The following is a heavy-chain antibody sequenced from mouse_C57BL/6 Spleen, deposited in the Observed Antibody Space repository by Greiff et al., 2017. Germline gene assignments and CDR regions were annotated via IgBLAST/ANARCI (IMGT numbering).Heavy chain of an antibody. Sequence: QVQLKESGAELVRPGASVKLSCKASGYTFTDYYINWVKQRPGQGLEWIARIYPGSGNTYYNEKFKGKATLTAEKSSSTAYMQLSSLTSEDSAVYFCVWGDYDPFAYWGQGTLVTVSA. V-gene: IGHV1-76*01. D-gene: IGHD2-4*01. CDR3: VWGDYDPFAY. J-gene: IGHJ3*01. CDR2: IYPGSGNT. CDR1: GYTFTDYY.